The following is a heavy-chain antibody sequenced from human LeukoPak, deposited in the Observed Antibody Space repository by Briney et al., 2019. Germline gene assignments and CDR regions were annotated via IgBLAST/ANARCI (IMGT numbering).Heavy chain of an antibody. CDR3: ARGGDSGYDHPRLYYFDY. CDR2: VSYNSVAT. CDR1: GDSIRSHY. D-gene: IGHD5-12*01. V-gene: IGHV4-59*11. J-gene: IGHJ4*02. Sequence: SETLSLTCSVSGDSIRSHYWSWVRQPPGKGLEWIGYVSYNSVATNYNPSLKSRVTISVQTSKNQFSLKLSSVTAADTAVYYCARGGDSGYDHPRLYYFDYWGQGTLVTVSS.